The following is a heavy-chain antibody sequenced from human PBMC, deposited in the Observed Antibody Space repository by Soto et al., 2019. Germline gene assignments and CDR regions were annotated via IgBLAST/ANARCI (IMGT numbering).Heavy chain of an antibody. CDR2: IYPVDSET. CDR1: VNIFGNSW. J-gene: IGHJ3*02. CDR3: AIYPHRAFDI. V-gene: IGHV5-51*01. Sequence: GESLKISCKGSVNIFGNSWIAWVRQMPGKGLEWMGIIYPVDSETRYSPSFQGQVTFSADKSINTAYLEWNSLKASDTAMYYCAIYPHRAFDIWGQGTMVTVSS.